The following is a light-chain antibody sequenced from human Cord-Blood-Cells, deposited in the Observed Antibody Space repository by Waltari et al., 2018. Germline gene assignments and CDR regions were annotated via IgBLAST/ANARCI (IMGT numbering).Light chain of an antibody. CDR1: SSNIGSNT. Sequence: QSVLTQPPSASGTPGQRVTISCSGSSSNIGSNTVNWYQQLPGTAPKPLIYSNKRRPSGVPDRFSGSKSGTSASLAISGLQSEDEADYYCAAWDDSLNGWVFGGGTELTVL. CDR2: SNK. J-gene: IGLJ3*02. V-gene: IGLV1-44*01. CDR3: AAWDDSLNGWV.